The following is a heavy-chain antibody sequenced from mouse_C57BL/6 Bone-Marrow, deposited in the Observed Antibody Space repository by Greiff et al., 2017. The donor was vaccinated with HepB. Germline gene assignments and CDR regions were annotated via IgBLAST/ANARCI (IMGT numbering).Heavy chain of an antibody. CDR2: INPNNGGT. CDR3: ARDNTVVADY. V-gene: IGHV1-26*01. CDR1: GYTFTDYY. Sequence: EVQLQQSGPELVKPGASVKISCKASGYTFTDYYMNWVKQSHGKSLEWIGDINPNNGGTSYNQKFKGKATLTVDKSSSTAYMELRSLTSEDSAVYYCARDNTVVADYWGQGTTLTVSS. D-gene: IGHD1-1*01. J-gene: IGHJ2*01.